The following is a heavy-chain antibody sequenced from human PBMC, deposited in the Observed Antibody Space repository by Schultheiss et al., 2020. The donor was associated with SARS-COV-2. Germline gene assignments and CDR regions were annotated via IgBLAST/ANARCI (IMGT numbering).Heavy chain of an antibody. J-gene: IGHJ3*02. Sequence: SETLSLTCAVYGGSFSGYYWSWIRQPPGKGLEWIGEINHSGSTNYNPSLKSRVTISVDTSKNQFSLKVSSVTAADTAVYYCAREGGSYWGDAFDIWGQGTMVTVSS. CDR3: AREGGSYWGDAFDI. CDR1: GGSFSGYY. V-gene: IGHV4-34*01. CDR2: INHSGST. D-gene: IGHD1-26*01.